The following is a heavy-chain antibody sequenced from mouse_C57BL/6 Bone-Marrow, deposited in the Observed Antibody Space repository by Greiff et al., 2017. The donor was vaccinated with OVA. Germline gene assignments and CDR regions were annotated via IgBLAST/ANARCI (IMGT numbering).Heavy chain of an antibody. CDR3: TRGYSNYYAMDY. J-gene: IGHJ4*01. CDR1: GYTFTDYE. CDR2: IDPENGGT. Sequence: VKLQQSGAELVRPGASVTLSCKASGYTFTDYEMHWVKQTPVHGLEWIGAIDPENGGTAYHQKFKGKAILTADKSSSTAYMELRSLTSEDSAVYFSTRGYSNYYAMDYWGQGTTVTVSS. V-gene: IGHV1-15*01. D-gene: IGHD2-5*01.